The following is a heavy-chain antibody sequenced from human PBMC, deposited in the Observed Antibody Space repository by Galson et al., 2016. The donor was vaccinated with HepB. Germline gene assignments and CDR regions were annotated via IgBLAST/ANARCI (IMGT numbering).Heavy chain of an antibody. D-gene: IGHD3-3*01. V-gene: IGHV1-69*06. CDR3: ARDRSLYYDFWGGFYV. CDR2: IIPMFGTV. J-gene: IGHJ4*02. Sequence: SVKVSCKAAGGTFSTYVISWVRQAPGQGLEWMGGIIPMFGTVNYAHKLQGRVTITADKSTSTVYMELSSLRSEDTAIYYCARDRSLYYDFWGGFYVWGQGTLVTVSS. CDR1: GGTFSTYV.